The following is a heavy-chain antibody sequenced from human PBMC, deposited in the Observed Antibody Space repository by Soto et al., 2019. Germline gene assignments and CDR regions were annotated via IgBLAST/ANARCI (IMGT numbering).Heavy chain of an antibody. Sequence: ASVKVSCKASGYTFTSYDINWVRQATGQGLEWMGWMNPNSGNTGYAQKFQGRVTMTRNTSISTAYMELSSLRSEDTAVYYCARDRDSSGYYAYWGQGTLVTVSS. J-gene: IGHJ4*02. CDR3: ARDRDSSGYYAY. V-gene: IGHV1-8*01. CDR2: MNPNSGNT. D-gene: IGHD3-22*01. CDR1: GYTFTSYD.